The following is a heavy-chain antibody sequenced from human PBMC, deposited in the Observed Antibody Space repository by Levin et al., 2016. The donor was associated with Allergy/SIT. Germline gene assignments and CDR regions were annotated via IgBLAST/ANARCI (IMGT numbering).Heavy chain of an antibody. CDR3: ARDRPHSGSSAGGHAFDI. V-gene: IGHV4-31*02. J-gene: IGHJ3*02. Sequence: WIRQPPGKGLEWIGYIYYSGSTYYNPSLKSRVTISVDTSKNQFSLKLSSVTAADTAVYYCARDRPHSGSSAGGHAFDIWGQGTMVTVSS. CDR2: IYYSGST. D-gene: IGHD1-26*01.